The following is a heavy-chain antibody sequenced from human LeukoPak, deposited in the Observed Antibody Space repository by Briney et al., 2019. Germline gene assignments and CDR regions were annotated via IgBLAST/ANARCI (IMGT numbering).Heavy chain of an antibody. CDR3: ATPGDYYDSSGRGFDY. V-gene: IGHV4-34*01. J-gene: IGHJ4*02. CDR1: GGSISSYY. Sequence: SETLSLTCTVSGGSISSYYWSWIRQPPGKGLEWIGEINHSGSTNYNPSLKSRVTISVDTSKNQFPLKLSSVTAADTAVYYCATPGDYYDSSGRGFDYWGQGTLVTVSS. D-gene: IGHD3-22*01. CDR2: INHSGST.